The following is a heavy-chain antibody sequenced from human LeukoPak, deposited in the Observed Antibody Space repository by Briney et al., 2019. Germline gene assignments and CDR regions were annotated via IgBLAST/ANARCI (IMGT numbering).Heavy chain of an antibody. CDR3: TTANLELLWFGELGYDY. J-gene: IGHJ4*02. CDR2: IKSKTDGGTT. D-gene: IGHD3-10*01. V-gene: IGHV3-15*01. CDR1: GFTFSNAW. Sequence: GGSLRLSCAASGFTFSNAWMSWVRQAPGKGLEWVGRIKSKTDGGTTDYAAPVKGRFTISRDDSKNTLYLQMNSLKTEDTAVYYCTTANLELLWFGELGYDYWGQRTLVTVSS.